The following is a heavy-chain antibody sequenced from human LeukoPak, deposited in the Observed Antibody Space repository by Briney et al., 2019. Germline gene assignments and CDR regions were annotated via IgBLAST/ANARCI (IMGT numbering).Heavy chain of an antibody. CDR3: ARSSFLWYFGS. V-gene: IGHV1-46*01. CDR1: GYTFTNYY. CDR2: ILPGGGST. J-gene: IGHJ4*02. D-gene: IGHD3-16*01. Sequence: ASVKVSCKASGYTFTNYYIHCMRQAPGQGLEWMGVILPGGGSTSYAQKFQGRVTMTRDMSTNTVYMVLSSLRSEDTAVYYCARSSFLWYFGSWGQGTLVTVSS.